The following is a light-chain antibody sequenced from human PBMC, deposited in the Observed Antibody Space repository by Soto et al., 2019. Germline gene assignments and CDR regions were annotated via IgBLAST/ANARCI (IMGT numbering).Light chain of an antibody. CDR1: SSDVGGYNY. Sequence: ALTQPASVSGSPGQSITLSCTGTSSDVGGYNYVSWYQHHPGKAPKLMIFDVSNRPSGVSNRFSGSKSGNTASLTISGLQPEDEADYYCSSYTTSNTRQIVFGTGTKLTVL. J-gene: IGLJ1*01. CDR3: SSYTTSNTRQIV. V-gene: IGLV2-14*03. CDR2: DVS.